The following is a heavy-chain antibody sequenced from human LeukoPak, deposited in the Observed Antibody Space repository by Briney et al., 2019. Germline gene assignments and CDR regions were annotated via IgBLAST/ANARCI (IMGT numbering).Heavy chain of an antibody. V-gene: IGHV3-23*01. J-gene: IGHJ4*02. D-gene: IGHD3-10*01. CDR1: GFTFSSYA. CDR3: AKDSAHSYYYGSGSYYQF. Sequence: GGSLRLSCAASGFTFSSYAMSWVRQAPGKGLEWVSTIGTGGGSTYYADSVKGRFTISRDNSKNTLYLQMNSLRGEDTAVYYCAKDSAHSYYYGSGSYYQFWGQGTLVTVSS. CDR2: IGTGGGST.